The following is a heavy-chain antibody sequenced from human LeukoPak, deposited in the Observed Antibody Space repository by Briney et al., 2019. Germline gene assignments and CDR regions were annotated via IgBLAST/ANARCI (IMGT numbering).Heavy chain of an antibody. CDR1: GGSISSYY. Sequence: PSETLSLTCTVSGGSISSYYWSWIRQPAGKGLEWIGRIYTSGNTNYNPSLKSRVTMSVDTSKNQFSLKLSSVTAADTAVYYCARESHPSYYYDSSGGGMDVWGQGTTVTVSS. CDR2: IYTSGNT. D-gene: IGHD3-22*01. V-gene: IGHV4-4*07. CDR3: ARESHPSYYYDSSGGGMDV. J-gene: IGHJ6*02.